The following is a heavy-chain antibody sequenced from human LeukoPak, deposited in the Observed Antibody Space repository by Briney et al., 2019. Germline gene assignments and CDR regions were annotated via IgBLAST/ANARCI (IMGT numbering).Heavy chain of an antibody. J-gene: IGHJ4*02. CDR1: GFTFSSYS. CDR2: ISSSSSYI. V-gene: IGHV3-21*04. CDR3: ARVPDSLVDY. D-gene: IGHD3-22*01. Sequence: AGGSLRLSCAASGFTFSSYSMNWVRQAPGKGLEWVSSISSSSSYIYYADSVKGRFTISRDNAKNSLYLQMNSLRAEDTAVYYCARVPDSLVDYWGQGTLVTVSS.